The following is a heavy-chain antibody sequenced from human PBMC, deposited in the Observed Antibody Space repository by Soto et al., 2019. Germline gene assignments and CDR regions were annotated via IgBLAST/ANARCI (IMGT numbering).Heavy chain of an antibody. CDR1: GFSLTTSGVS. CDR2: IYWNDDK. CDR3: AYRVGSRGSFDY. V-gene: IGHV2-5*01. Sequence: QITLKESGPTLVKPTQTLTLTCTFSGFSLTTSGVSVGWIRQPSGKALEWLASIYWNDDKRYSPSLKSRLTLTKDNSKKQVVLTMTNMDPVDTATYYCAYRVGSRGSFDYWGQGTLVTVSS. J-gene: IGHJ4*02. D-gene: IGHD6-25*01.